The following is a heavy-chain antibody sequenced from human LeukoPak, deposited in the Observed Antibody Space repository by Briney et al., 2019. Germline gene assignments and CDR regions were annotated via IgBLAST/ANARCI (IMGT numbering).Heavy chain of an antibody. CDR1: GGSLSGYY. CDR3: AGSSSSGPDY. J-gene: IGHJ4*02. CDR2: INHSGST. V-gene: IGHV4-34*01. Sequence: PSETLSLTCAVYGGSLSGYYWSWIRQPPGKGLEWIGEINHSGSTNYNPSLKSRVTISVDTSKNHFSLKLSSVTAADTAVYYCAGSSSSGPDYWGQGTLVTVSS. D-gene: IGHD6-6*01.